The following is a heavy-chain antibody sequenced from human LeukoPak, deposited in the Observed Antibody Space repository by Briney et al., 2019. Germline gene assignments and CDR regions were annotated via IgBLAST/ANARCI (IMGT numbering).Heavy chain of an antibody. CDR3: ARHDGYSYGYDWFDP. Sequence: PSETLSLTCAVYGGSFSGYYWSWLRQPPGKGLEWSGEINHSGSTNYNPSLKSRVTISVDTSKNQFSLKLSSVTAADTAVYYCARHDGYSYGYDWFDPWGQGTLVTGSS. CDR1: GGSFSGYY. V-gene: IGHV4-34*01. D-gene: IGHD5-18*01. CDR2: INHSGST. J-gene: IGHJ5*02.